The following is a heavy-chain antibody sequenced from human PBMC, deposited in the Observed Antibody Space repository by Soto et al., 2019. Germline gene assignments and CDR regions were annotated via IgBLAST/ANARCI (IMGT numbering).Heavy chain of an antibody. V-gene: IGHV4-30-4*01. CDR3: AREGDGYNYGIDY. CDR1: GGSISSGDYY. D-gene: IGHD5-12*01. Sequence: PSETLSLTCTVSGGSISSGDYYWSWIRQPPGKGLEWIGYIYYSGSTYYNPSLKSRVTISVDTSKNQFSLKLSSVTAADTAVYYCAREGDGYNYGIDYWGQGTLVTVSS. J-gene: IGHJ4*02. CDR2: IYYSGST.